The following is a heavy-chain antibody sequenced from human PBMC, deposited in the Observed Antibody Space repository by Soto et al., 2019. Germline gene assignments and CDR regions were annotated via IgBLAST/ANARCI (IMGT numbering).Heavy chain of an antibody. CDR3: ARGAWSSGPFDY. Sequence: QVQLVESGGGVVQPGRSLRLSCAASGFTFSSYGMHWVRQAPGKGLEWVAVIWYDGSNKYYADSVKGRFTISRDNSKNTLYLQMNSLRAEDTAVYYCARGAWSSGPFDYWGQGTLVTVSS. CDR2: IWYDGSNK. V-gene: IGHV3-33*01. J-gene: IGHJ4*02. D-gene: IGHD6-19*01. CDR1: GFTFSSYG.